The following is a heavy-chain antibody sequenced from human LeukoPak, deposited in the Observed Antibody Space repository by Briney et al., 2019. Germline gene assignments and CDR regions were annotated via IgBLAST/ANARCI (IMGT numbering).Heavy chain of an antibody. CDR1: GGSISSYY. CDR3: ARDNEVATRSFDY. V-gene: IGHV4-4*07. J-gene: IGHJ4*02. CDR2: IYSSGSN. D-gene: IGHD6-6*01. Sequence: PSETLSLTCTVSGGSISSYYWSWIRQPAGKGLEWIGRIYSSGSNNHNPSLKSRVTMSVDTSKYQVSLKLSSVTAADTAVYYCARDNEVATRSFDYWGQGTLVTVSS.